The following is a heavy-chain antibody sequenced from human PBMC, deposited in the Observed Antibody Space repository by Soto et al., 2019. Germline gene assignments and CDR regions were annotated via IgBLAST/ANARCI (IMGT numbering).Heavy chain of an antibody. Sequence: GEPLGLSCPASGFTVSSNYMAWVRQAPGKGVEWVSVTYSGGSTYYADSVKGRFTISRHIAKNTLYLQMNSLRAEDTAVYYCARDDKAWHAFDTWGQGTMVTVSS. CDR3: ARDDKAWHAFDT. V-gene: IGHV3-53*04. CDR1: GFTVSSNY. CDR2: TYSGGST. J-gene: IGHJ3*02.